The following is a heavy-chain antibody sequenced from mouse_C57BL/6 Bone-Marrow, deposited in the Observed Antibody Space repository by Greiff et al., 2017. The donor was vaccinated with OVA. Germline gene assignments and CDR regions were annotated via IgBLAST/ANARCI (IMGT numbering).Heavy chain of an antibody. D-gene: IGHD3-3*01. CDR1: GYTFTSYW. CDR2: IDPSDSEP. CDR3: ARDLGWYFDV. J-gene: IGHJ1*03. V-gene: IGHV1-52*01. Sequence: VQLQQSGAELVRPGSSVKLSCKASGYTFTSYWMHWVKQRPIQGLEWIGNIDPSDSEPHYNQKFKDKATLTVDKSSSTAYMPLSSLTSEDSAVYYCARDLGWYFDVWGTGTTVTVSS.